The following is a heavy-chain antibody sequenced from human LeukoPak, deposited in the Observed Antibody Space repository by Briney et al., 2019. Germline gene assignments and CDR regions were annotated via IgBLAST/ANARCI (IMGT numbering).Heavy chain of an antibody. D-gene: IGHD5-18*01. CDR1: GFTFSSYD. Sequence: GGSLRLSCAASGFTFSSYDMHWVRQATGKGLEWVSAIGTAGDTYYPGSVKGRFTISRENAKNSLYLQMNSLRAGDTAVYYCARAPPRYSYGYASLDYWGQGTLVTVSS. V-gene: IGHV3-13*01. J-gene: IGHJ4*02. CDR2: IGTAGDT. CDR3: ARAPPRYSYGYASLDY.